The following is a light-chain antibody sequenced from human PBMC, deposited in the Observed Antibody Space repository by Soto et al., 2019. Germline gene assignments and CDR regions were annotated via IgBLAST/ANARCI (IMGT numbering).Light chain of an antibody. Sequence: DIQVTQSPPTLSASVGDRVPLTCRASQTISTWMAWYQQKPGKAPKLLVYDASTLQSGVASRFSGSGSGTEFTLIISGLQPDDSATYYCQQYTNTNNPWMFGQGTKVDIK. J-gene: IGKJ1*01. CDR1: QTISTW. V-gene: IGKV1-5*01. CDR2: DAS. CDR3: QQYTNTNNPWM.